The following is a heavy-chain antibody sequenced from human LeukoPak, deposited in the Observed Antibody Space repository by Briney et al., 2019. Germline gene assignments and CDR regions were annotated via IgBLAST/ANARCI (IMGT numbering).Heavy chain of an antibody. D-gene: IGHD3-16*01. CDR1: GLSFSTFA. J-gene: IGHJ4*02. Sequence: GGSLRLSCAASGLSFSTFAMSWVRQGPATGLEWVSSIRGNGETSYADSVKGRFTLSSDSSRNTVYFQLNNLRVEDTAIYYCAKASWVSSTDAVRWGQGTLVTVSS. CDR2: IRGNGET. CDR3: AKASWVSSTDAVR. V-gene: IGHV3-23*01.